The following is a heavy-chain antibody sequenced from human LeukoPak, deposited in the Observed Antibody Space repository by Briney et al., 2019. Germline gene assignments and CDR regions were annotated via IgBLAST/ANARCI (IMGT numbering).Heavy chain of an antibody. CDR2: ISGSGGRT. Sequence: GGSLRLSCAVSGFSFSSYAMSWVRQAPGKGLEWVSAISGSGGRTYYAPSVKGRFTISRDNAKNSLYLDMNSLRVEDTAIYYCTRDFDPWGQGTLVTVSS. V-gene: IGHV3-23*01. J-gene: IGHJ5*02. CDR1: GFSFSSYA. CDR3: TRDFDP.